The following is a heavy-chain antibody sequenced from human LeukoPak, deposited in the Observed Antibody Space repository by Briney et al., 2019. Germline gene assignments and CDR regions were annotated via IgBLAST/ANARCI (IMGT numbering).Heavy chain of an antibody. V-gene: IGHV3-9*01. Sequence: PGGSLRLSCAASGFSFSSFGMNWVRQAPGKGLEWVSGISWSSGSIGYADSVKGRFTISRDNAKNSLYLQMNSLRAEDTALYYCAKGGIVVVPAAMWDYFDYWGQGTLVTVSS. J-gene: IGHJ4*02. D-gene: IGHD2-2*01. CDR2: ISWSSGSI. CDR1: GFSFSSFG. CDR3: AKGGIVVVPAAMWDYFDY.